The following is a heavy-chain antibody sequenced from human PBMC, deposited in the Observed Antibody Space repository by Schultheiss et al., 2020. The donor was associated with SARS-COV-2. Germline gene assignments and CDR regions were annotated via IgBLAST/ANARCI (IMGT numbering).Heavy chain of an antibody. J-gene: IGHJ2*01. CDR2: IWYDGSNK. CDR1: GFTFSSYG. CDR3: TSGIAAAWYFDL. V-gene: IGHV3-33*08. Sequence: GGSLRLSCAASGFTFSSYGMHWVRQAPGKGLEWVAVIWYDGSNKYYADSVKGRFTISRDNSKNTLYLQMNSLKTEDTAVYYCTSGIAAAWYFDLWGRGTLVTVSS. D-gene: IGHD6-13*01.